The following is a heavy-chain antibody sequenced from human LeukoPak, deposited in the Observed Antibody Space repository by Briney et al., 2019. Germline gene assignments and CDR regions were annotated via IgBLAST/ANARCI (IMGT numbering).Heavy chain of an antibody. CDR3: ARDGSYYRYFDL. D-gene: IGHD3-10*01. CDR1: GFTFSSYA. CDR2: ISGSGGST. Sequence: GGSLRLSCAASGFTFSSYAMSWVRQAPGKGLEWVSAISGSGGSTYYADSVKGRFTISRDNSKNTLYLQMNSLRAEDTAVYYCARDGSYYRYFDLWGRGTLVTVSS. V-gene: IGHV3-23*01. J-gene: IGHJ2*01.